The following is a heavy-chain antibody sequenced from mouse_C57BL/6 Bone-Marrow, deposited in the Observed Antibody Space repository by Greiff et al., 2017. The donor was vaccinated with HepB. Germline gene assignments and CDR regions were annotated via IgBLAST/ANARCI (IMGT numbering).Heavy chain of an antibody. Sequence: VKLMESGPELVKPGASVKISCKASGYAFSSSWMNWVKQRPGKGLEWIGRIYPGDGDTNYNGKFKGKATLTADKSSSTAYMQLSSLTSEDSAVYFCARRDSSGPAWFAYWGQGTLVTVSA. D-gene: IGHD3-2*02. J-gene: IGHJ3*01. CDR2: IYPGDGDT. CDR3: ARRDSSGPAWFAY. CDR1: GYAFSSSW. V-gene: IGHV1-82*01.